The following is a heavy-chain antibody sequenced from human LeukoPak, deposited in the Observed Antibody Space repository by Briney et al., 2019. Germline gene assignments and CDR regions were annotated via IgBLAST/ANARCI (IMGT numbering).Heavy chain of an antibody. Sequence: GETLQISCKASGYSFTSYWIGEGRQMPGKGLGGVGIIYPGDSDARYSPSFQGQVPISDERSISTAYWQWRDLKAPETAVDYGARLCAMSMGRGGDCWGQGTLVTVSS. CDR1: GYSFTSYW. V-gene: IGHV5-51*01. D-gene: IGHD3-10*01. J-gene: IGHJ4*02. CDR3: ARLCAMSMGRGGDC. CDR2: IYPGDSDA.